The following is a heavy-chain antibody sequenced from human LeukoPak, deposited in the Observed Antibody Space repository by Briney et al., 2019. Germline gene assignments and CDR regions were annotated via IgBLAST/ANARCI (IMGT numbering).Heavy chain of an antibody. V-gene: IGHV4-59*01. CDR2: IYYSGST. Sequence: PSETLSLTCTVSGGSISSYYWSWIRQPPGKGLEWIGYIYYSGSTNYNPCLKSRVTISVDTSKNQFSLKLSSVTAADTAVYYCARDGEQQLAFDYWGQGTLVTVSS. D-gene: IGHD6-13*01. J-gene: IGHJ4*02. CDR3: ARDGEQQLAFDY. CDR1: GGSISSYY.